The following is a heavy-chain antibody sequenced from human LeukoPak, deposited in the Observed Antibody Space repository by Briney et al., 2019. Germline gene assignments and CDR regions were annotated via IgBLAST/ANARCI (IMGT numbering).Heavy chain of an antibody. Sequence: GGSLRLSCAASGFIFSTYGMNWVRQAPGKGLEWVAFIQFDGSNEHYADSVKGRFTISRDNSKNTLYLQLNSLRPEDTSVYYCAKDQQLQPFHYWGPRTLVTVSS. CDR3: AKDQQLQPFHY. J-gene: IGHJ4*02. V-gene: IGHV3-30*02. CDR1: GFIFSTYG. D-gene: IGHD2-2*01. CDR2: IQFDGSNE.